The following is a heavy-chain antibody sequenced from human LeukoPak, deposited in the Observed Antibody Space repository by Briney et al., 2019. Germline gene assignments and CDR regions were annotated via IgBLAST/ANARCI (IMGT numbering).Heavy chain of an antibody. D-gene: IGHD5-18*01. CDR2: INHGGST. CDR1: GGSFSGDF. Sequence: PSETLSLTCAVYGGSFSGDFWSWIRQSPGKGLEWIGEINHGGSTTYNPSLQSRVIMSVDTSTNQISLKMTSVTAADTAVYYCARGRRYSYGYYNWFDPWGQGTLVTVSS. V-gene: IGHV4-34*01. J-gene: IGHJ5*02. CDR3: ARGRRYSYGYYNWFDP.